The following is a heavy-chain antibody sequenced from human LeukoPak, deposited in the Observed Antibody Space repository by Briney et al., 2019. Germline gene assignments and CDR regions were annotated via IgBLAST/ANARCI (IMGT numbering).Heavy chain of an antibody. Sequence: GGSRRLSWAASGFTFSSYAMSWVRQAPGKWLEWVSAISGSGGSTCYADSVKGRFTISRDNSKNTLNLQMTSLRAEDPAVYSCAKVPSLWFVWFFDYWGQGTLVTVSS. V-gene: IGHV3-23*01. CDR2: ISGSGGST. D-gene: IGHD3-10*01. CDR1: GFTFSSYA. CDR3: AKVPSLWFVWFFDY. J-gene: IGHJ4*02.